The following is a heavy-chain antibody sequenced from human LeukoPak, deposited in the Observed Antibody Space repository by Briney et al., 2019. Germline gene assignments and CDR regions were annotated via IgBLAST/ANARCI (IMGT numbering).Heavy chain of an antibody. V-gene: IGHV4-31*03. CDR1: GVSISSGGYY. D-gene: IGHD3-3*01. CDR3: AGGAPKEYYDFWSGYWKNWFDP. J-gene: IGHJ5*02. CDR2: IYYSGST. Sequence: PSETLSLTCTVSGVSISSGGYYWSWIRQHPGKGLEWIGYIYYSGSTYYNPSLKSRVTISVDTSKNQFSLKLSSVTAADTAVYYCAGGAPKEYYDFWSGYWKNWFDPWGQGTLVTVSS.